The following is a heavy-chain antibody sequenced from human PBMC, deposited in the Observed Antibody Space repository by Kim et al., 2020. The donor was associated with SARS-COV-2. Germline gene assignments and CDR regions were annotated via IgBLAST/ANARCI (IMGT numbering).Heavy chain of an antibody. J-gene: IGHJ4*02. CDR3: ARPGGNDVWRGSGLAF. V-gene: IGHV3-21*03. D-gene: IGHD3-3*01. CDR1: GFTFSNFS. CDR2: INGTGTVI. Sequence: GGSLRLSCAASGFTFSNFSMAWVRQAPGKGLEWVASINGTGTVIYYADSVKGRFTISRSNAENSLFLQMNSLRVEDTSMYYCARPGGNDVWRGSGLAFWGQGTLVTVSS.